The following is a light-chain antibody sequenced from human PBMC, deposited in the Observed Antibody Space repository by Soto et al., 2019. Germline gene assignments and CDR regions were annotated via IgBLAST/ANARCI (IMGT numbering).Light chain of an antibody. CDR2: DAS. Sequence: EIVLTQSPATLSLSPGERATLSCRASQSVSSYLAWYQQKPGQAPRLLIYDASNRATGIPARFSGSGSGTDFTLTISSLEPADFAVYYWQQRSNYTFGPGTKVDIK. J-gene: IGKJ3*01. V-gene: IGKV3-11*01. CDR1: QSVSSY. CDR3: QQRSNYT.